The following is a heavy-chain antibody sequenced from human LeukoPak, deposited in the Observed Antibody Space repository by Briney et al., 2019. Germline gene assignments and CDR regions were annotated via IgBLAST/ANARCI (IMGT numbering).Heavy chain of an antibody. CDR1: DDSITMYY. Sequence: SETLSLTCSVSDDSITMYYWTWIRQPPGKGLEWIGYVDHTGSTNFNPSLNGRVSISRDTTKNLFSPRLRSVTAADTAVYYCARVFDSGSQAYFYYMDVWGKGTTVTISS. V-gene: IGHV4-59*01. J-gene: IGHJ6*03. CDR2: VDHTGST. D-gene: IGHD3-10*01. CDR3: ARVFDSGSQAYFYYMDV.